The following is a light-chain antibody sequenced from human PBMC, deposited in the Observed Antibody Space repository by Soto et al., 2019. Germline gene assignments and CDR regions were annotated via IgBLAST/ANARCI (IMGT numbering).Light chain of an antibody. CDR1: KLGDKD. Sequence: SYELTQPPSVSVSPGQTASITCSGDKLGDKDASWYQQKPGQSPVLVIYQDDKRPSGIPERFSGSNSGNTATLTISGTPAMDEADYYCQAWASSTAVFGGGTKLTVL. CDR2: QDD. J-gene: IGLJ2*01. V-gene: IGLV3-1*01. CDR3: QAWASSTAV.